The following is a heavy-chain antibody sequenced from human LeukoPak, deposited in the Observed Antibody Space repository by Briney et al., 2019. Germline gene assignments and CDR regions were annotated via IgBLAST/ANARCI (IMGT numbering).Heavy chain of an antibody. CDR3: ARNDDVFDI. D-gene: IGHD1-1*01. J-gene: IGHJ3*02. Sequence: GGSLRLSCVASGLTFGSHWMSWVRQAPGKGLEWVANIKQDASVKQYVDSVKGRFTISRDNSKNSLYLQMNSLRVEDTAVHYCARNDDVFDIWGQGTMVTVSS. V-gene: IGHV3-7*01. CDR2: IKQDASVK. CDR1: GLTFGSHW.